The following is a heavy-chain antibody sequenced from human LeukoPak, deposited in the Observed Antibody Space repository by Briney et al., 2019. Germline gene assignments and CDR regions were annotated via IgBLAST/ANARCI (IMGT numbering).Heavy chain of an antibody. Sequence: GGSLRLSCATSGFTFDDYGMSWVRQAPGKGLEWVSGINWYGDTTGYADSVKGRFTISRDNAKNSLYLQMNSLRAEDSALYHCAKDRGTGWSTGADYWGQGTLVTVSS. CDR3: AKDRGTGWSTGADY. J-gene: IGHJ4*02. CDR1: GFTFDDYG. D-gene: IGHD6-19*01. CDR2: INWYGDTT. V-gene: IGHV3-20*01.